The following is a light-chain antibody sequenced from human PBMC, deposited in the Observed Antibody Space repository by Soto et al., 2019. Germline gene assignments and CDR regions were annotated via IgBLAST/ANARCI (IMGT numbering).Light chain of an antibody. CDR2: DAS. CDR3: QQYGSPLIT. V-gene: IGKV3D-20*01. Sequence: EIVLTQCPATLSFSPGERATLSCGASQSISNRYLAWYQQKAGLAPRLLIYDASSRATGIPDRFSGSGSGTVFTLTISRLEPEDFAVYYCQQYGSPLITFGQGTRLEIK. CDR1: QSISNRY. J-gene: IGKJ5*01.